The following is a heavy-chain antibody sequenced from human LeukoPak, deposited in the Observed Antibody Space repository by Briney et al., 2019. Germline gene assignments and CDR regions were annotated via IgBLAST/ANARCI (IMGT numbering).Heavy chain of an antibody. CDR1: GFSFGTYA. Sequence: GGSLRLFCAASGFSFGTYAMTWVRQAPGKGLECVTTVSGSGGNTYYTDSVKGRFTISRDNSKNTLYLQMSSLRAEDTALYYCTKGGVVSAFGYWGQGVLVTVSS. D-gene: IGHD3-22*01. V-gene: IGHV3-23*01. CDR3: TKGGVVSAFGY. CDR2: VSGSGGNT. J-gene: IGHJ4*02.